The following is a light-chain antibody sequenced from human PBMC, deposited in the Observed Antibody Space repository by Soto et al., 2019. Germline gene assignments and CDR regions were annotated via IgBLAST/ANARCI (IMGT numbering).Light chain of an antibody. CDR3: QSYDTSHWV. V-gene: IGLV1-40*01. J-gene: IGLJ3*02. CDR1: SSNIGAGFD. Sequence: QSVLTQPPSVSGAPGQRVTISCTGDSSNIGAGFDVHWYQHLPGTAPKLLIYGNNNRPSGVPDRFSGSKSGTSASLAITGLQAEDEADYYCQSYDTSHWVFGGGTKVTVL. CDR2: GNN.